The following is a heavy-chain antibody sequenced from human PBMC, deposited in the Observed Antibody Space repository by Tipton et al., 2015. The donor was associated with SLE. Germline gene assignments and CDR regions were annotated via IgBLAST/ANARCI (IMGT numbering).Heavy chain of an antibody. Sequence: SLRLSCAASGLTFSSYAMHWVRQAPGKGLEWVAVISYDGSNKYYADSVKGRFTISRDNSKNTLYLQMNSLRPEDTAVYYCAKDDGLRGMDVWGQGTTVTVSS. D-gene: IGHD5-12*01. V-gene: IGHV3-30-3*01. CDR3: AKDDGLRGMDV. CDR2: ISYDGSNK. CDR1: GLTFSSYA. J-gene: IGHJ6*02.